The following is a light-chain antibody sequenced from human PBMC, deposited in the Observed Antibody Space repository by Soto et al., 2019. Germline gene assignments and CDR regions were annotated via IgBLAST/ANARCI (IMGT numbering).Light chain of an antibody. J-gene: IGKJ1*01. V-gene: IGKV3-20*01. CDR3: QQYGSSPRT. CDR1: QSVSSY. Sequence: EIVLTQSPATLSLSPGERATLSCRASQSVSSYLAWYQQKPGQAPRLLIYGTSSRATGIPDRFSGSGSGTDFSLTISRLEAEDFAVYYCQQYGSSPRTFGQGTKVDI. CDR2: GTS.